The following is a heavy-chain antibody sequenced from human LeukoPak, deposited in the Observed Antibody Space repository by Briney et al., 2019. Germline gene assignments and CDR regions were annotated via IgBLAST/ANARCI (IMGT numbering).Heavy chain of an antibody. D-gene: IGHD3-16*02. CDR3: ATALTYDYVWGSYREQNDAFDI. V-gene: IGHV1-2*02. CDR1: RYTFTGYY. Sequence: ASVKVSCKASRYTFTGYYMHWVRQAPGQGLEWMGWINPNSGVTDYAQNFQGRVTMTRDTSISTAYMELSSLRSEDTAVYYCATALTYDYVWGSYREQNDAFDIWGQGTMVTVSS. CDR2: INPNSGVT. J-gene: IGHJ3*02.